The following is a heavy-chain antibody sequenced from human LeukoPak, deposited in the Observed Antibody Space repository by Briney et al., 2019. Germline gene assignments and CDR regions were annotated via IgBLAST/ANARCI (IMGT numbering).Heavy chain of an antibody. CDR2: ITSSSSNI. D-gene: IGHD2-15*01. CDR1: GDSISSSS. J-gene: IGHJ4*02. V-gene: IGHV3-21*01. CDR3: AKDLVVVVAATALKY. Sequence: ETLSLTCTVSGDSISSSSYYWGWIRQAPGKGLEWVSSITSSSSNIYYADSVKGRFTISRDNAKNSLYLQMNSLRAEDTAVYYCAKDLVVVVAATALKYWGQGTLVTVSS.